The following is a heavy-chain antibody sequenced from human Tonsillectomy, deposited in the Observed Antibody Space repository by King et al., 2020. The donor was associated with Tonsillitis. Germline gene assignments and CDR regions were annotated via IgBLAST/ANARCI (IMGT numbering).Heavy chain of an antibody. CDR2: ISGSGGST. CDR1: GFTFSSYA. D-gene: IGHD3-22*01. CDR3: AKDNHYYDSSGYYYGWYFDL. Sequence: VQLVESGGGLVQPGGSLRLSCAASGFTFSSYAMSWVRQAPGKGLEWVSAISGSGGSTYYADSVKGRFTISRDNSKNTLYLQMNSLRAEDTAVYYCAKDNHYYDSSGYYYGWYFDLWGCGTLVTVSS. V-gene: IGHV3-23*04. J-gene: IGHJ2*01.